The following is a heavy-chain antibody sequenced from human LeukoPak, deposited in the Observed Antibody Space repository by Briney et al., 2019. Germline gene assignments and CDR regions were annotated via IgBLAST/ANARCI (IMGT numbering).Heavy chain of an antibody. Sequence: PSETLSLTCTVSGGSISIGSYYWSWIRQPAGKGLEWIGRIYTSGSTNYNPSLKARVTISVDTSKNQLSLKLSSVTAADTAVYYCARERSWFDPWGQGTLVTVSS. D-gene: IGHD4-17*01. V-gene: IGHV4-61*02. CDR2: IYTSGST. CDR1: GGSISIGSYY. J-gene: IGHJ5*02. CDR3: ARERSWFDP.